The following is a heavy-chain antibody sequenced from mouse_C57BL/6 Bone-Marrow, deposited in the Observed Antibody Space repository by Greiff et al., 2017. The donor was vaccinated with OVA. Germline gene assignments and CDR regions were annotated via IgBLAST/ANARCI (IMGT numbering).Heavy chain of an antibody. CDR2: ISSGSSTI. Sequence: EVMLVESGGGLVKPGGSLKLSCAASGFTFSDYGMHWVRQAPEKGLEWVAYISSGSSTIYYADTVKGRFTISRDNAKNTLFLHMTRLRSEDTAMYYCARKRSPYYFDYWGQGTTLTVSS. J-gene: IGHJ2*01. V-gene: IGHV5-17*01. CDR1: GFTFSDYG. CDR3: ARKRSPYYFDY. D-gene: IGHD1-1*01.